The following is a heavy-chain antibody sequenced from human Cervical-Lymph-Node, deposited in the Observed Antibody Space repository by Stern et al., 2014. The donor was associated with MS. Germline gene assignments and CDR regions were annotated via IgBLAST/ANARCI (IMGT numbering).Heavy chain of an antibody. CDR2: IYYSGST. V-gene: IGHV4-59*01. Sequence: VQLLESGPGLVKPSETLSLTCTVSGGSISSYYWSWIRQPPGKGLEWIGYIYYSGSTNYNPSLKSRVTISVDTSKNQFSLKLSSVTAADTAVYYCARVPSSYSSGWSWYFDYWGQGTLVTVSS. D-gene: IGHD6-19*01. J-gene: IGHJ4*02. CDR1: GGSISSYY. CDR3: ARVPSSYSSGWSWYFDY.